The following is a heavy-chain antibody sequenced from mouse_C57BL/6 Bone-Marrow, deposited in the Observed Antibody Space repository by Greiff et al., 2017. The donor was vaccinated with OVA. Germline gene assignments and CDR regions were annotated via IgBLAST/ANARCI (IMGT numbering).Heavy chain of an antibody. CDR3: ARYKGGEALDDGDY. J-gene: IGHJ2*01. D-gene: IGHD2-12*01. V-gene: IGHV7-3*01. CDR1: GFTFTNYY. Sequence: EVKLVESGGGLVQPGDSLSLSCAASGFTFTNYYMSWVRQPPGKALEWLAFIRNKPNGSTTEYSASVKGRFTISIDNSQSILYLQMNALRAEESATYYCARYKGGEALDDGDYWGQGTALTVSS. CDR2: IRNKPNGSTT.